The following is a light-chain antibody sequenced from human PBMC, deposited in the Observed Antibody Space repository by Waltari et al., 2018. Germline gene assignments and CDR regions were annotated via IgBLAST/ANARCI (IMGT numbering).Light chain of an antibody. Sequence: QTVVTQEPSFSVSPGRTVTLTCGLSSGSVPTNYYPSWYQQTPGQAPRTLIYSTNTRSSGVPDRFSGSILGNKAALTITGAQADDESDYYCVLYMGSGISQFGGGTKLTVL. CDR1: SGSVPTNYY. CDR3: VLYMGSGISQ. V-gene: IGLV8-61*01. CDR2: STN. J-gene: IGLJ2*01.